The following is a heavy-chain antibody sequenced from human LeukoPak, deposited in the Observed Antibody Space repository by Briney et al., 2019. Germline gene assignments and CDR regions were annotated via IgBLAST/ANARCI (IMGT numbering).Heavy chain of an antibody. CDR1: GGSFSGYY. CDR3: ARGLDDSSGYPSDLDY. Sequence: SETLSLTCAVYGGSFSGYYWSWIRQPPGKGLEWIGEINHSGSTNYNPSLKSRVTISVDTSKNQFSLKLSSVTAADTAVYYCARGLDDSSGYPSDLDYWGQGTLVTVSS. CDR2: INHSGST. V-gene: IGHV4-34*01. D-gene: IGHD3-22*01. J-gene: IGHJ4*02.